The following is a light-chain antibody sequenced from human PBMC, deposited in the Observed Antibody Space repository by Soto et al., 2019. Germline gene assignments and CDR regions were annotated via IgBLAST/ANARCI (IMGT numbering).Light chain of an antibody. CDR1: QSVSSSY. J-gene: IGKJ1*01. V-gene: IGKV3-20*01. CDR2: GAS. Sequence: EIVLTQSPGTLSLSPGERATLSCRASQSVSSSYLAWYQQKPGQAPRLLIYGASSRATGIPDRFSGSGSGTDVTLTISRLEPEDFAVYYCQQYCSSPPTFGQGTKVEIK. CDR3: QQYCSSPPT.